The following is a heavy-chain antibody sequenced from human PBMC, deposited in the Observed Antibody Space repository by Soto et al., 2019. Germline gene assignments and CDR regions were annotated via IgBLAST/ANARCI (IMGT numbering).Heavy chain of an antibody. J-gene: IGHJ4*02. D-gene: IGHD3-16*01. CDR1: GGSISSYY. CDR3: ARRYGGNFDY. Sequence: QVQLQESGPGLVKPSETLSLTCTVSGGSISSYYWSWIRQPPGKGLEWIGYIYYSGSTNYNPSLNSRVTISVDTSKNQFSLKLSSVTAADTAVYYCARRYGGNFDYWGQGPLVTVSS. CDR2: IYYSGST. V-gene: IGHV4-59*01.